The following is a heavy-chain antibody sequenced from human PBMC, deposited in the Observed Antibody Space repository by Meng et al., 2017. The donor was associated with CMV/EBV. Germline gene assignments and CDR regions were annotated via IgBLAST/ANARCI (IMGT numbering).Heavy chain of an antibody. CDR3: ARDSNCSGGSCYSRDYYGMDV. CDR1: GGSISSYY. J-gene: IGHJ6*02. CDR2: IYYSGST. D-gene: IGHD2-15*01. Sequence: SETLSLTCTVSGGSISSYYWSWIRQLPGKGLEWIGYIYYSGSTNYNPSLKSRVTISVDTSKNQFSLKLSSVTAADTAVYYCARDSNCSGGSCYSRDYYGMDVWGQGTTVTVSS. V-gene: IGHV4-59*01.